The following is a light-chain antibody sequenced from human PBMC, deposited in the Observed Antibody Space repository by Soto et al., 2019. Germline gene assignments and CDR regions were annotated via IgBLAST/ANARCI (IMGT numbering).Light chain of an antibody. Sequence: EILLTQSPGTLSWSPGERATLSCGASQSVSRSYLAWYQQKPGQAPRLLIYGASSRATGIPDSLSGSGSGTDFTLTISSVESEDFAVYYCQQYGSSGTFGQGTKVDI. CDR1: QSVSRSY. CDR2: GAS. CDR3: QQYGSSGT. V-gene: IGKV3-20*01. J-gene: IGKJ1*01.